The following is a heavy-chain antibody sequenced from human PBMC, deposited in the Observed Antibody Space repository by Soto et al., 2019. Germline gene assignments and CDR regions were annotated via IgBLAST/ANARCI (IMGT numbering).Heavy chain of an antibody. Sequence: GGSLRLSCAAPGFTFSSYAMSWVRQAPGQGLEWVSVMSGSGGDTFYADSVKGRFTISRDNSKNTLYLQMNSLRADDTAQYYCARSYSSGWYFYGMDVWGPGTTVTVSS. CDR2: MSGSGGDT. D-gene: IGHD6-19*01. CDR3: ARSYSSGWYFYGMDV. V-gene: IGHV3-23*01. CDR1: GFTFSSYA. J-gene: IGHJ6*02.